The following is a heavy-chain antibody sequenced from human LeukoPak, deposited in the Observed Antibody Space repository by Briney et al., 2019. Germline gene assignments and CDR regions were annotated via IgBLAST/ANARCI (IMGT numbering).Heavy chain of an antibody. CDR1: GYTFSGYY. CDR3: ARLFNYDSSDYTFDY. V-gene: IGHV1-2*02. Sequence: ASVKVSCKASGYTFSGYYLHWVRQAPGQGLEWMGWINPNSGGTKYAQNFQGRVTMTRDTSISTAYMELSRLRSDDTAVYYCARLFNYDSSDYTFDYWGQGTLVTVSS. D-gene: IGHD3-22*01. J-gene: IGHJ4*02. CDR2: INPNSGGT.